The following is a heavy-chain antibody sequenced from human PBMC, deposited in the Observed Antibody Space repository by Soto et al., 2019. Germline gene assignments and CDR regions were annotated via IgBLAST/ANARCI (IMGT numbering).Heavy chain of an antibody. Sequence: GGSLRLSCAASGFTFSTYVMHWVRQAPCKGLEWVAVLWYDGTNENYAGSVKGRFTISRDNSKNTLYLQMDSLRVEDTAVYYCATEGKYKYAHDYWGQGTLVTVSS. CDR1: GFTFSTYV. V-gene: IGHV3-33*01. J-gene: IGHJ4*02. CDR3: ATEGKYKYAHDY. CDR2: LWYDGTNE. D-gene: IGHD2-2*01.